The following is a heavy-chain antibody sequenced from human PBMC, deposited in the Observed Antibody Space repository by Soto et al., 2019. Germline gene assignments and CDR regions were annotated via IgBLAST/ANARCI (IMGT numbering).Heavy chain of an antibody. CDR3: ARAPIAAAGNSENYYYYGMDV. CDR1: GGTFSSYA. V-gene: IGHV1-69*13. D-gene: IGHD6-13*01. CDR2: IIPIFGTA. J-gene: IGHJ6*02. Sequence: ASVKVSCKASGGTFSSYAISWVRQAPGQGLEWMGGIIPIFGTANYAQKFQGRVTITADESTSTAYMELSSLRSEDTAVYYCARAPIAAAGNSENYYYYGMDVWGQGTTVTVSS.